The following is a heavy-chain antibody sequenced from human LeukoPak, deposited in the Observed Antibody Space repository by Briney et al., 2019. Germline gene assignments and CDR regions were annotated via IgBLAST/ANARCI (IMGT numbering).Heavy chain of an antibody. J-gene: IGHJ3*02. CDR1: GGSISSGGYY. V-gene: IGHV4-31*03. CDR3: ARGYYYDSSGSSSGAFDI. Sequence: PSQTLSLTCTVSGGSISSGGYYWSWIRQHPGKGLEWIGEINHSGSTNYNPSLKSRVTISVDTSKNQFSLKLSSATAADTAVYYCARGYYYDSSGSSSGAFDIWGQGTMVTVSS. D-gene: IGHD3-22*01. CDR2: INHSGST.